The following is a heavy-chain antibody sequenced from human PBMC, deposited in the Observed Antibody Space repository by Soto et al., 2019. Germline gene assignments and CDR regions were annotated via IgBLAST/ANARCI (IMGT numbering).Heavy chain of an antibody. CDR1: GFTFGSYA. V-gene: IGHV3-23*01. D-gene: IGHD3-16*01. J-gene: IGHJ4*02. Sequence: PGGSLRLSCAASGFTFGSYAMSWVRQAPGKGLEWVSAISGSGGSTYYADSVKGRFTISRDNSQDTLYLQMDSLRPDDTAVYYCARQAKIGDRSQFYFDSWGQGTLVTVSS. CDR2: ISGSGGST. CDR3: ARQAKIGDRSQFYFDS.